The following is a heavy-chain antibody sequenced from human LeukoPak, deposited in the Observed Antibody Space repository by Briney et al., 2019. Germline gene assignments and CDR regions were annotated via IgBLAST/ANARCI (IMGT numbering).Heavy chain of an antibody. D-gene: IGHD3-3*01. J-gene: IGHJ4*02. Sequence: GGSLRLSCAASGFTFSSYEMNWVRQAPGKGLEWASYISSSGSTIYYADSVKGRFTISRDNAKNSLYLQMNSLRAEDTAVYYCARVSPTYYDLNYWGQGTLVTVSS. CDR2: ISSSGSTI. CDR1: GFTFSSYE. V-gene: IGHV3-48*03. CDR3: ARVSPTYYDLNY.